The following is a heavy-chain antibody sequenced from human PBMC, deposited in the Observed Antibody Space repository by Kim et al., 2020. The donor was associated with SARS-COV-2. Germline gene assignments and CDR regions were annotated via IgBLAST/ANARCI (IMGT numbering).Heavy chain of an antibody. CDR2: INPNSGGT. D-gene: IGHD6-13*01. Sequence: ASVKVSCKASGYTFTGYYMHWVRQAPGQGLEWMGWINPNSGGTNYAQKFQGRVTMNRDTSISTAYMELSRLRSDDTAVYYCARDRFATLSTQQLRRRNWFDPWGQGTLVTVSS. CDR3: ARDRFATLSTQQLRRRNWFDP. CDR1: GYTFTGYY. V-gene: IGHV1-2*02. J-gene: IGHJ5*02.